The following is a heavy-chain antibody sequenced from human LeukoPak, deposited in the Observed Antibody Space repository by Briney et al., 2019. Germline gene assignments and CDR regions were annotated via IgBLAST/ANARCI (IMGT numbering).Heavy chain of an antibody. J-gene: IGHJ6*03. Sequence: GGSLRLSCAASGFTFSSYWMHWVRQAPGKGLVWVSRINSDGSSTSYADSVKGRFTISRDNAKNTLYLQMNSLRAEDTAVYYCAKSRQQSLVLDMDVWGKGTTVTISS. CDR3: AKSRQQSLVLDMDV. CDR2: INSDGSST. CDR1: GFTFSSYW. D-gene: IGHD6-19*01. V-gene: IGHV3-74*01.